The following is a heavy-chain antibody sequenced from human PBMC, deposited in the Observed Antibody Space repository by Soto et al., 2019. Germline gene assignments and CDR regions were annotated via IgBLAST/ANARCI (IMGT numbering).Heavy chain of an antibody. CDR1: GFTFSIYA. D-gene: IGHD2-2*01. V-gene: IGHV3-23*01. CDR2: ISGSGGST. J-gene: IGHJ4*02. CDR3: AKDVPDIVVVPAATFFDY. Sequence: GGSLRLSCXASGFTFSIYAMSWVRQAPGKGLEWVSAISGSGGSTYYADSVKGRFTISRDNSKNTLYLQMNSLRAEDTAVYYCAKDVPDIVVVPAATFFDYWGQGTLVTVSS.